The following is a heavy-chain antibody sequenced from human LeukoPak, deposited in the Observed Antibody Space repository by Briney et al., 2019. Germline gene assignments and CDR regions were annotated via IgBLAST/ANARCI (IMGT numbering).Heavy chain of an antibody. J-gene: IGHJ4*02. CDR1: GFTFSSYA. V-gene: IGHV3-30-3*01. CDR3: ARDAYDILTGYYLYYFDY. Sequence: PGGSLRLSCAASGFTFSSYAMHWVRQAPGKGLEWVAVISYDGSNKYYADSVKGRFTISRDNSKNTLYLQMNSLRAEDTAVYYCARDAYDILTGYYLYYFDYWGQGTLVTVSS. CDR2: ISYDGSNK. D-gene: IGHD3-9*01.